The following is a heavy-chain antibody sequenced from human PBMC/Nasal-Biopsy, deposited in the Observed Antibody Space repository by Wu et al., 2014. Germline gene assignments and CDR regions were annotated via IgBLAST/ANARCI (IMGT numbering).Heavy chain of an antibody. CDR2: IYHSGTS. Sequence: TLSLTCTVSGVSLTGDYYWSWIRQSPGKGLEWIGHIYHSGTSSYNPTLRSRLSFSVDTSRNQFSLRINSVTAADTAVYYCARESSTTAANFYFSSWGQGTLVTVSS. CDR1: GVSLTGDYY. CDR3: ARESSTTAANFYFSS. V-gene: IGHV4-30-4*01. J-gene: IGHJ5*02. D-gene: IGHD4-17*01.